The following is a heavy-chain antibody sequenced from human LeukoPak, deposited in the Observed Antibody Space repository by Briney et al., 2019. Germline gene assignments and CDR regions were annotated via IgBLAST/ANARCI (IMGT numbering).Heavy chain of an antibody. CDR3: AKTYYYDSSGYSHYLAYDY. V-gene: IGHV3-23*01. J-gene: IGHJ4*02. D-gene: IGHD3-22*01. CDR1: GFTFSNYN. Sequence: GGSLRLSCAASGFTFSNYNMNWVRQAPGKGLEWVSTISGSGAFTKYADSVTGRFTISRDNSKDTMYLQLNSLRAEDTAIYYCAKTYYYDSSGYSHYLAYDYWGQGTLVTVSS. CDR2: ISGSGAFT.